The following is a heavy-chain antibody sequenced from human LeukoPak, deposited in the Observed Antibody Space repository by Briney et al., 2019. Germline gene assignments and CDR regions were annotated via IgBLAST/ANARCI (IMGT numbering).Heavy chain of an antibody. CDR2: INAGNGNT. V-gene: IGHV1-3*01. CDR3: VRGPPLLNWFDP. J-gene: IGHJ5*02. Sequence: ASVKVSCKASGYTFTSYAMHWVRQAPGHRLEWMGWINAGNGNTKYSQKVQGRVTITRDASASTAYMVLSSLRSEDTAMYFCVRGPPLLNWFDPWGQGTLVTVSS. D-gene: IGHD2-15*01. CDR1: GYTFTSYA.